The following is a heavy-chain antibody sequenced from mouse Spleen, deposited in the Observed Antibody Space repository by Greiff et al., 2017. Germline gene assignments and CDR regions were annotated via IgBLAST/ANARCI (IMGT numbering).Heavy chain of an antibody. CDR2: ISSGGGNT. CDR3: ARHDFDGYSRIWFAY. CDR1: GFTFSNYA. Sequence: EVQLVESGGGLVKLGGSLKLSCAASGFTFSNYAMSWGRQTPEKRLEWVATISSGGGNTYYPDSVKGRFTISRDNAKNTLNLQMSSLKSEDTAMYYCARHDFDGYSRIWFAYWGQGTLVTVSA. D-gene: IGHD2-3*01. V-gene: IGHV5-9-3*01. J-gene: IGHJ3*01.